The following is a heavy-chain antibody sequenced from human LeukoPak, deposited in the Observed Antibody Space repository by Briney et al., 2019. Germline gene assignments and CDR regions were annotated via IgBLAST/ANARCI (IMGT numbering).Heavy chain of an antibody. V-gene: IGHV3-74*01. Sequence: VGSLRLSCAASGFTFSNHWMHWVRQAPGRGLVWVSRINSDGSSTSYVDSVKGRFTISRNSAKNTLYLQMNSLRAEDTAVYYCAREIGGRAFDIWGQGTMVTVSS. CDR3: AREIGGRAFDI. D-gene: IGHD3-16*01. CDR2: INSDGSST. CDR1: GFTFSNHW. J-gene: IGHJ3*02.